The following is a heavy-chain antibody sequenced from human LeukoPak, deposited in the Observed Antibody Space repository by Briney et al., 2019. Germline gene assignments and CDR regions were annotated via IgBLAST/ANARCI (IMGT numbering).Heavy chain of an antibody. CDR2: ISSSSSDI. D-gene: IGHD4-23*01. CDR1: GFTFSSYT. CDR3: ARVYYGGSLDY. J-gene: IGHJ4*02. V-gene: IGHV3-21*01. Sequence: PGGSLRLSCTASGFTFSSYTMNWVRQAPGKGLEWASLISSSSSDIYYADSVKGRFTISRDNANNSLYLQMSSLRADDTAVYYCARVYYGGSLDYWGQGTLVTVSS.